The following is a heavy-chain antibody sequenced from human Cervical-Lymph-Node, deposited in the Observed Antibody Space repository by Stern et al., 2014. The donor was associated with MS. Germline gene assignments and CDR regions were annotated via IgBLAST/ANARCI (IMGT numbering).Heavy chain of an antibody. Sequence: DVQLVESGGGVVRPGRSLRLSCAASGFTFEDYGMSWVRQAPGKGLEWGAAINWNGGSTVYAGSVQGRFTISRDNAKNSLYLQMNSLRAEDTALYHCARAFCTGGVCYSFPFYGMDVWGQGTTVTVSS. CDR2: INWNGGST. CDR3: ARAFCTGGVCYSFPFYGMDV. CDR1: GFTFEDYG. D-gene: IGHD2-8*02. V-gene: IGHV3-20*01. J-gene: IGHJ6*02.